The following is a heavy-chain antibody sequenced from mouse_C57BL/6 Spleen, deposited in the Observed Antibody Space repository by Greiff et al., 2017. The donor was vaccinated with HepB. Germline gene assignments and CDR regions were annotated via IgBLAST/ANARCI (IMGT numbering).Heavy chain of an antibody. CDR3: ARLKYNPCFDV. CDR2: INPNNGGT. Sequence: EVQLQQSGPELVKPGASVKMSCKASGYTFTDYNMHWVKQSHGKSLEWIGYINPNNGGTSYNKKFKGKATLTVNKSSSPAYMELRSRTSEASAVYYCARLKYNPCFDVWGTGTTVTVSS. CDR1: GYTFTDYN. D-gene: IGHD1-3*01. V-gene: IGHV1-22*01. J-gene: IGHJ1*03.